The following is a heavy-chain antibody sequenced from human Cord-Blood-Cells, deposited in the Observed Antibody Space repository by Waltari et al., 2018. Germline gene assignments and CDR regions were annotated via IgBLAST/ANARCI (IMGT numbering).Heavy chain of an antibody. CDR1: GFTFSSYG. CDR2: IWYDGSNK. V-gene: IGHV3-33*01. Sequence: QVQLVESGGGVVQPGRSLRLSCAASGFTFSSYGMHWVRQAPGKGLEWVAVIWYDGSNKYYADSVKGRFTISRDNSKNTLYLQMNSLRAEDTAVYYCARDMNYDILTGYYKGGFDYWGQGTLVTVSS. CDR3: ARDMNYDILTGYYKGGFDY. D-gene: IGHD3-9*01. J-gene: IGHJ4*02.